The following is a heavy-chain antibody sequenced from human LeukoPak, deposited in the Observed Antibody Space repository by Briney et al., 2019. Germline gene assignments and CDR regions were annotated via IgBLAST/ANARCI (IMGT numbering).Heavy chain of an antibody. CDR2: ISVYNGNT. V-gene: IGHV1-18*04. CDR3: ARWDRVDIAATNDDY. J-gene: IGHJ4*02. D-gene: IGHD5-12*01. CDR1: GYTFTTYT. Sequence: ASVKVSCKASGYTFTTYTISWVRQAPGQGLEWMGWISVYNGNTNTALKFQGRVTMTADRSTSTAYMELRRLTSDDTAVYYCARWDRVDIAATNDDYWGQGTLVTVSS.